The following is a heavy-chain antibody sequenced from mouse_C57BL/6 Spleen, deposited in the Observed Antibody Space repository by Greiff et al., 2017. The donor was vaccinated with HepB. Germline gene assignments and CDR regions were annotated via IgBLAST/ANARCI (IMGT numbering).Heavy chain of an antibody. J-gene: IGHJ1*03. D-gene: IGHD1-1*01. V-gene: IGHV1-18*01. Sequence: EVQLKESGPELVKPGASVKIPCKASGYTFTDYNMDWVKQSHGKSLEWIGDINPNNGGTIYNQKFKGKATLTVDKSSSTAYMELRSLTSEDTAVYYCAKGVYYGSGWYFDVWGTGTTVTVSS. CDR2: INPNNGGT. CDR1: GYTFTDYN. CDR3: AKGVYYGSGWYFDV.